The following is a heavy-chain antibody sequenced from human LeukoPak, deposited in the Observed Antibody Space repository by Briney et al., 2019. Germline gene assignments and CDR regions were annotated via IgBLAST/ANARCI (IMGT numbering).Heavy chain of an antibody. J-gene: IGHJ4*02. CDR3: AREEAEVPAATFDY. CDR2: IYHSGST. V-gene: IGHV4-38-2*02. Sequence: SETLSLTCTVSGYSISSGYYWGWVRQPPGKGLEWIGSIYHSGSTYYNPSLKSRVTISVDTSKNHFSLKLSSVTAADTAVYYCAREEAEVPAATFDYWGQGTLVTVSS. D-gene: IGHD2-2*01. CDR1: GYSISSGYY.